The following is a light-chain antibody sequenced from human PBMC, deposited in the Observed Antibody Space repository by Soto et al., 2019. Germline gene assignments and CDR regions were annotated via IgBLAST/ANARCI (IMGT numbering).Light chain of an antibody. J-gene: IGKJ2*01. V-gene: IGKV4-1*01. Sequence: DIVMTQSLDSLAVSLGERATINCKSRQSVLSSSNNKNYLAWYQQKPGQPPRLLIYWASTRESGVPDRFSGSGSGTDFTLTISSLQAEDVAVYYCQQYFSSLSYTFGQGTKLEIK. CDR2: WAS. CDR1: QSVLSSSNNKNY. CDR3: QQYFSSLSYT.